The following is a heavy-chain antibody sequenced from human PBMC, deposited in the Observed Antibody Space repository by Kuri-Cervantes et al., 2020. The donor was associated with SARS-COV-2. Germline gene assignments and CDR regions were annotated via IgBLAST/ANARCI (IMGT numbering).Heavy chain of an antibody. V-gene: IGHV3-9*01. Sequence: GGSLRLSCAASGFTFDDYAMHWVRQAPGKGLEWVSGISWNSGSIGYADSVKGRFTISRDNAKNSLYLQMNNLRAEDTAVYYCAKDPLEYSGSYYWFDPWGQGTPVTVSS. CDR1: GFTFDDYA. D-gene: IGHD1-26*01. CDR3: AKDPLEYSGSYYWFDP. J-gene: IGHJ5*02. CDR2: ISWNSGSI.